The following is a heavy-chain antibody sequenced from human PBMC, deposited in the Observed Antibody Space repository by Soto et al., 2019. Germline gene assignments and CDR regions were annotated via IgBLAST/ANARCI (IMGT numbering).Heavy chain of an antibody. CDR2: ISSSSSTI. Sequence: GGSLRLSCAASGFTFSSYSMNWVRQAPGKGLEWVSYISSSSSTIYYADSVKGRFTISRDSAKNSLYLQMNSLRDEDTAVYYCARDIVAGIVYYGMDVWGQGTTVTVSS. D-gene: IGHD6-19*01. V-gene: IGHV3-48*02. CDR1: GFTFSSYS. CDR3: ARDIVAGIVYYGMDV. J-gene: IGHJ6*02.